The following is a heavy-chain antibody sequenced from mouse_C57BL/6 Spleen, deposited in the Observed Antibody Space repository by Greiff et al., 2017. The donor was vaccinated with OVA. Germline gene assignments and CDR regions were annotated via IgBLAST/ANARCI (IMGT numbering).Heavy chain of an antibody. CDR1: GYTFTSYN. J-gene: IGHJ3*01. CDR3: ARGVTGTSLAWFAY. D-gene: IGHD4-1*01. V-gene: IGHV1-4*01. Sequence: VQLQQSGAELVRPGASVKMSCKASGYTFTSYNMHWVKQTPRQGLEWIGYINPSSGYTKYNQKFKDKATLTADKSSSTAYMQLSSLTYEDSAVYYCARGVTGTSLAWFAYWGQGTLVTVSA. CDR2: INPSSGYT.